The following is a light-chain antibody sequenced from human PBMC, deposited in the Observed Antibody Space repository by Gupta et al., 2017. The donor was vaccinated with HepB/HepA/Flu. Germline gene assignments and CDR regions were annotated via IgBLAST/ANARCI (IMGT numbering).Light chain of an antibody. J-gene: IGLJ1*01. CDR1: GTNIGAGYA. CDR3: PSYDKTLSAYV. CDR2: DNH. V-gene: IGLV1-40*01. Sequence: QSVLTQPPSVSAAPGQRVPISCTGSGTNIGAGYAVHWYQHLPGTAPKLLIYDNHNRPSGVPDRFSGSNSGTSASLAITGLQAEDEADYHCPSYDKTLSAYVFGSGTKVTVL.